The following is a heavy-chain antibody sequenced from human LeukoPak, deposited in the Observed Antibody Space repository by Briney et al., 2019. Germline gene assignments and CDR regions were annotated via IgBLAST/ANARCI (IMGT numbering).Heavy chain of an antibody. CDR3: ARGRKIWYDILTGSPGGHNWFDP. CDR2: INHSGST. V-gene: IGHV4-39*07. D-gene: IGHD3-9*01. Sequence: SETLSLTCTVSGGSISGSSYYWGWIRQPPGKGLEWIGEINHSGSTNYNPSLKSRVTISVDTSKNQFSLKLSSVTAADTAVYYCARGRKIWYDILTGSPGGHNWFDPWGQGTLVTVSS. J-gene: IGHJ5*02. CDR1: GGSISGSSYY.